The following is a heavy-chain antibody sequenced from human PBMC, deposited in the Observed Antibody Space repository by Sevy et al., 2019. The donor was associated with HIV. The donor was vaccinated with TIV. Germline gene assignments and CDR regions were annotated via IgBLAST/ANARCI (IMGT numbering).Heavy chain of an antibody. J-gene: IGHJ4*02. CDR1: VFTFNKFA. CDR2: ISRKSLGT. V-gene: IGHV3-23*01. Sequence: GGSLRRSCAASVFTFNKFAMSWVRQAPGKGLEWVSAISRKSLGTYYADPVKGRFSISRDDSKNMLYLQMSSLRGDDTAVYYCAKEGNNSPDKFDSWGQGPLVTVSS. D-gene: IGHD1-1*01. CDR3: AKEGNNSPDKFDS.